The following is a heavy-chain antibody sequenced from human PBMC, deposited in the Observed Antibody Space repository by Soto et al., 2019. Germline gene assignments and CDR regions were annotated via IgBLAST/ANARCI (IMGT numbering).Heavy chain of an antibody. D-gene: IGHD3-3*01. CDR3: ARHAGFWSGYSIIGPGYYYMDV. CDR2: IYYGGST. J-gene: IGHJ6*03. CDR1: GGSISSYY. V-gene: IGHV4-59*08. Sequence: SVTLSLTCTVSGGSISSYYWSWIRQHPGKGLEWIGYIYYGGSTNYNPSLKSRVTISVDTSKNQFSLKLSSVTAADTAVYYCARHAGFWSGYSIIGPGYYYMDVWGKGTTVTVSS.